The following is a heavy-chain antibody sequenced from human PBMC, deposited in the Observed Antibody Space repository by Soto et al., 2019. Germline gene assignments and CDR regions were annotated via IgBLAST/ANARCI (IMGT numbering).Heavy chain of an antibody. CDR2: INQDGGQK. CDR1: GFIFSNYW. V-gene: IGHV3-7*03. Sequence: EVQLVESGGGLVQPGGSLRLSCAASGFIFSNYWMSWVRQAPGKGLEWVSNINQDGGQKYYVDSVKGRFTISRDNARNSVYLQINSLSAEDTAMSYCARIGYSSSSRDYWGLGTLVTVSS. J-gene: IGHJ4*02. D-gene: IGHD6-6*01. CDR3: ARIGYSSSSRDY.